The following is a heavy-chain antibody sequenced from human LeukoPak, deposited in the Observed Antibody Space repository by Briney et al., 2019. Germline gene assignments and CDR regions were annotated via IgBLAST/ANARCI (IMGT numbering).Heavy chain of an antibody. D-gene: IGHD5-12*01. J-gene: IGHJ4*02. CDR3: AKDLVATITTIDY. CDR2: ISWNSGSI. CDR1: GITFGDYA. Sequence: GSLLRFSCATSGITFGDYAMTWVPQAPGKVLQPASGISWNSGSIGNADSEKGRFTISRDNAKNCLYLQINSLRDEDTVLYYCAKDLVATITTIDYWGQGTLVTVSS. V-gene: IGHV3-9*01.